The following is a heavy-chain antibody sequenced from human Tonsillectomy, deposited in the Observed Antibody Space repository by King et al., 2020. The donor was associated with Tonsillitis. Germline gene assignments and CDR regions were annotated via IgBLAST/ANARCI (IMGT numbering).Heavy chain of an antibody. V-gene: IGHV3-11*01. CDR1: GFTFSDYY. D-gene: IGHD2-2*01. CDR2: ISSSGSTL. CDR3: ARDRSYQLLSGWFDP. J-gene: IGHJ5*02. Sequence: VQLVESGGGLVKPGGSLRLSCAASGFTFSDYYMSWIRQAPGKGLEWVSYISSSGSTLYCADSVKGRFTISRDNGKNSLYLQMNSLRAEDTAVYYCARDRSYQLLSGWFDPWGQGTLVTVSS.